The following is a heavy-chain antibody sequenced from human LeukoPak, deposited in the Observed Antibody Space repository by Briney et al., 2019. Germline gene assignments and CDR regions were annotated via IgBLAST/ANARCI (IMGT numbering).Heavy chain of an antibody. CDR2: IIPIFGTA. Sequence: GASVKVSCKASGGTFSSYAISWVRQAPGQGLEWMGGIIPIFGTANYAQKFQGRVTITTGESTSTAYMELSSLRSEDTAVYYCARGDVVVPAAPLEGYYYYMDVWGKGTTVTVSS. CDR1: GGTFSSYA. CDR3: ARGDVVVPAAPLEGYYYYMDV. D-gene: IGHD2-2*01. J-gene: IGHJ6*03. V-gene: IGHV1-69*05.